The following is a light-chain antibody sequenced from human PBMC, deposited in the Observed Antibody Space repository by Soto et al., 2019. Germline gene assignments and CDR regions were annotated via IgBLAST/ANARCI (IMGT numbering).Light chain of an antibody. Sequence: PGERATLSCRASQSVRSSLAWYQQKPGQAPRLLIYDASNRATGIPARFSGSGSGTDFTLTISSLEPEDFAVYYCQQRSNWPPEFTFGPGTKVDIK. J-gene: IGKJ3*01. V-gene: IGKV3-11*01. CDR3: QQRSNWPPEFT. CDR2: DAS. CDR1: QSVRSS.